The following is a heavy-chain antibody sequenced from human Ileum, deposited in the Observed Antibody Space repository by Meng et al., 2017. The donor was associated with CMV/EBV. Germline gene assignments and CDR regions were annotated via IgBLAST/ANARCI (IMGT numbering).Heavy chain of an antibody. Sequence: LSLTCAASGFTFSSYEMNWVRQAPGKGLEWVSYISSSGSTIYYADSVKGRFTISRDNAKNSLYLQMNSLRAEDTAVYYCARECYCSSTSCYFCYYGMDVWGQGTMVTVSS. CDR1: GFTFSSYE. D-gene: IGHD2-2*01. CDR3: ARECYCSSTSCYFCYYGMDV. J-gene: IGHJ6*02. V-gene: IGHV3-48*03. CDR2: ISSSGSTI.